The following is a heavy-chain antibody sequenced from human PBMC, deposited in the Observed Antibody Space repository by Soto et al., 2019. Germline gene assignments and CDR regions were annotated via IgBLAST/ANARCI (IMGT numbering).Heavy chain of an antibody. CDR2: IWDDGSNK. Sequence: QVQLVESGGGVVQPGRSLRLSCAASGFTFSSYGMHWVRQAPGKGLEWVAVIWDDGSNKYYADSVKGRFTISRDNSKNTLYLQMNSLRAEDTAVYYCARDGGYCSGGSCYRTIYYYYYMDVWGKGTTVTDSS. J-gene: IGHJ6*03. D-gene: IGHD2-15*01. CDR1: GFTFSSYG. CDR3: ARDGGYCSGGSCYRTIYYYYYMDV. V-gene: IGHV3-33*01.